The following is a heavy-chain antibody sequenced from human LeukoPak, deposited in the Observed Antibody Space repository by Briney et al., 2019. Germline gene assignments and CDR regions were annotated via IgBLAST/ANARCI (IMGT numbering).Heavy chain of an antibody. Sequence: GGSLRLSCAASGFTFDSHAMSWVRQAPGKGLEWVSNISGNGGNTYYADSVKGRFTLSRDNSKNTLSLQMNSLRAEDTAVYYCARSRTGYYSGFDYWGQGTLVTVSS. V-gene: IGHV3-23*01. CDR2: ISGNGGNT. CDR1: GFTFDSHA. J-gene: IGHJ4*02. CDR3: ARSRTGYYSGFDY. D-gene: IGHD3/OR15-3a*01.